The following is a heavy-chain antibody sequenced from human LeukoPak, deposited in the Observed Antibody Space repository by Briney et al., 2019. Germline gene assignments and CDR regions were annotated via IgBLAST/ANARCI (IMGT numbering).Heavy chain of an antibody. CDR3: ATDYYDRSGDYTVDY. CDR2: ISGSGATT. V-gene: IGHV3-23*01. Sequence: GGSVRLSCAASGFTFRDYAMSWVRQAPGKGLEWVSVISGSGATTHYADSVKGRFTISRDNSKNTVYLQLNSLRAEDTAIYYCATDYYDRSGDYTVDYWGQGTLVTVSS. CDR1: GFTFRDYA. J-gene: IGHJ4*02. D-gene: IGHD3-22*01.